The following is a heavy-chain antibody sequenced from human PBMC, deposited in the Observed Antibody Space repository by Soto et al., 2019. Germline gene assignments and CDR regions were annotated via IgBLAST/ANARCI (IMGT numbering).Heavy chain of an antibody. Sequence: QVQLVQSGAEVKKPGSSVKVSCKASGGTFSSYTISWVRQAPGQGLEWMGRIIPILGIANYAQKFQGRVTITAAKSTSTAYMELSSLRSEDTAVYYCALPPAVTFDRAFDIWGQGTMVTVSS. CDR2: IIPILGIA. CDR3: ALPPAVTFDRAFDI. CDR1: GGTFSSYT. V-gene: IGHV1-69*02. D-gene: IGHD4-17*01. J-gene: IGHJ3*02.